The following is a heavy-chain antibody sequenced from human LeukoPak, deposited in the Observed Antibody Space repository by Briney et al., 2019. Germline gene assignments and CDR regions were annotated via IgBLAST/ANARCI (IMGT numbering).Heavy chain of an antibody. CDR1: GFTFSSYA. V-gene: IGHV3-23*01. CDR3: AKHRIFTREFDY. J-gene: IGHJ4*02. CDR2: IIDSGYST. D-gene: IGHD2/OR15-2a*01. Sequence: GGSLRLSYAASGFTFSSYAMTWVRQAPGRGLEWVSDIIDSGYSTNYADSVKGRFTISRDNSKNTLFLQMNSLRADDTAVYYCAKHRIFTREFDYWGQGTLVTVSS.